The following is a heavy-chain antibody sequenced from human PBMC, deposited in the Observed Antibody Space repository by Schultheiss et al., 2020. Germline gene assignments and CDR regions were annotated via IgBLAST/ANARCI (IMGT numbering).Heavy chain of an antibody. CDR2: IYYSGST. V-gene: IGHV4-59*08. CDR1: GGSITSYY. J-gene: IGHJ6*02. Sequence: SQTLSLTCTVSGGSITSYYWSWIRQPPGKGLEWIGYIYYSGSTNYSPSLKSRVAISVDTSKNQFSLKLASVTAADTAVYYCARHAYYYYGMDVWGQGTTVTVSS. CDR3: ARHAYYYYGMDV.